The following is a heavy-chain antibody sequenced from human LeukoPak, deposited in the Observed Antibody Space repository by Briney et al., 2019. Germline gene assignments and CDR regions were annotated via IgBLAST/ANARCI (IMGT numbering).Heavy chain of an antibody. CDR3: ARVQSAYCSSSSCYGGYFDY. D-gene: IGHD2-2*01. V-gene: IGHV1-3*01. Sequence: ASVKVSCKASGYTLTSYAMHWVRQAPGQRPEWMGWINAGNGNTKYSQKFQGRVTITRDTSASTAYMELSSLRPEDTAVYYCARVQSAYCSSSSCYGGYFDYWGQGTLVTVSS. CDR1: GYTLTSYA. CDR2: INAGNGNT. J-gene: IGHJ4*02.